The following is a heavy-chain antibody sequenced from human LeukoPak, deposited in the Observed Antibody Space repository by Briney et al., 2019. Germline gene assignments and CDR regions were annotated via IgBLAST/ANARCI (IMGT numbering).Heavy chain of an antibody. Sequence: GGSLTLACEASGFTFRSYAMSWVRQAPGKGLEWVSAISGRGGSTYYADSVKGRFTISRDNSKNTLYLQMNSLRAEDTAVYYCAKTSVVPAAGFDPWGQGTLVTVSS. V-gene: IGHV3-23*01. CDR2: ISGRGGST. CDR3: AKTSVVPAAGFDP. CDR1: GFTFRSYA. D-gene: IGHD2-2*01. J-gene: IGHJ5*02.